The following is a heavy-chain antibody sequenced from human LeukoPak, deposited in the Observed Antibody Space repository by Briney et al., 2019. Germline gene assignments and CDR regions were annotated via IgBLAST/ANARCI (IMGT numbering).Heavy chain of an antibody. CDR2: ISSSSSYI. V-gene: IGHV3-21*01. D-gene: IGHD5-12*01. CDR3: ARGSGYDYLYNWFDP. CDR1: GFTFSSYS. Sequence: GGSLRLSCAASGFTFSSYSMNWVRQAPGKGLEWVSSISSSSSYIYYADSVKGRFTISRDNAKNSLYLQMNSLRAEDTAVYYCARGSGYDYLYNWFDPWGQGTLVTVSS. J-gene: IGHJ5*02.